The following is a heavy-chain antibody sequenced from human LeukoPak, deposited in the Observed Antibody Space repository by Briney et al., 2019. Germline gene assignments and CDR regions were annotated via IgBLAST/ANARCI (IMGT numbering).Heavy chain of an antibody. D-gene: IGHD3-10*01. CDR2: MNPNSGNT. CDR3: ARSTITMAEHYFDY. J-gene: IGHJ4*02. Sequence: GASVKVSCKASGYTFTSYDINWVRQATGQGLEWMGWMNPNSGNTGYAQKFQGRVTITRNTSISTAYMELSSLRSEDTAVYYCARSTITMAEHYFDYWGQGTLVTVSS. CDR1: GYTFTSYD. V-gene: IGHV1-8*03.